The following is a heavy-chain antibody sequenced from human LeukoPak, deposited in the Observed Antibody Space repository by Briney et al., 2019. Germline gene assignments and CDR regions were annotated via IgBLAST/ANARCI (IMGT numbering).Heavy chain of an antibody. CDR2: ISSSGSTI. V-gene: IGHV3-48*03. J-gene: IGHJ4*02. CDR1: GFTFSSYA. Sequence: PGGSLRLSCAASGFTFSSYAMHWVRQAPGKGLEWVSYISSSGSTIYYADSVKGRFTISRDNAKNSLYLQMNSLRAEDTAVYYCARDTPLKGYGDYGYFDYWGQGTLVTVSS. CDR3: ARDTPLKGYGDYGYFDY. D-gene: IGHD4-17*01.